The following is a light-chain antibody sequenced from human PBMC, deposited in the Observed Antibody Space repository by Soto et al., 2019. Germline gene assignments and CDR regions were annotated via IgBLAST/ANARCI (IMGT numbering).Light chain of an antibody. CDR3: QQRSNWPRIT. J-gene: IGKJ5*01. CDR1: QTVRNNY. CDR2: GAS. Sequence: EIVLTHSPATLSVSPWERATLSCRASQTVRNNYLAWYQQKPGQAPRLLIHGASTRAPGFPARFSGSGSGTDFTLTISSLEPEDFAVYYCQQRSNWPRITFGQGTRLEIK. V-gene: IGKV3-11*01.